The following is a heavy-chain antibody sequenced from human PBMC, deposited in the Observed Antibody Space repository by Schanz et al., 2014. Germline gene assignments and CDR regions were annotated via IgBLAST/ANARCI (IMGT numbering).Heavy chain of an antibody. D-gene: IGHD2-2*01. V-gene: IGHV3-23*01. CDR2: ISHSGGSK. CDR1: GFTFNSYA. J-gene: IGHJ4*02. Sequence: DVQLLESGGGLVQPGGSLRFSCAASGFTFNSYAMTWVRQAPGKGLEWVSSISHSGGSKYYADSVKGRFTISRDNSENTLYLHMNTLRSEDTAVYYCAKDSTHIDIVLVPTAIDYWGQGTLVTVSS. CDR3: AKDSTHIDIVLVPTAIDY.